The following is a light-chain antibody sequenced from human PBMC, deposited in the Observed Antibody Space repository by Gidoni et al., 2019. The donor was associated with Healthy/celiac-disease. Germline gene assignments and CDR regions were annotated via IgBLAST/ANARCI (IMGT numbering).Light chain of an antibody. Sequence: DIQMTQSPSTLSASVGDRVTITCRASQSISSWLAWYQQKPGKAPKLLIYKASSLESGVPSRFSGSGSGTEFTLTISSLQPDDFATYYCQQYNSYSRVFXXXTKLEIK. CDR1: QSISSW. V-gene: IGKV1-5*03. CDR2: KAS. CDR3: QQYNSYSRV. J-gene: IGKJ2*01.